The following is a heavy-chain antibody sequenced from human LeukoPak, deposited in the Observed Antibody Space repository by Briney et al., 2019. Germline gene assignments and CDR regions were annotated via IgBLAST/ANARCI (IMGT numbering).Heavy chain of an antibody. V-gene: IGHV1-69*04. D-gene: IGHD3-22*01. CDR3: ARTHMIVGGHFDY. Sequence: SVKVSCKASGGTFSSYAISWVRQAPGQGLEWMGRIIPILGIANYAQKFQGRVTITADKSTSTAYMELSSLRSEDTAVYYRARTHMIVGGHFDYWGQGTLVTVSS. CDR2: IIPILGIA. CDR1: GGTFSSYA. J-gene: IGHJ4*02.